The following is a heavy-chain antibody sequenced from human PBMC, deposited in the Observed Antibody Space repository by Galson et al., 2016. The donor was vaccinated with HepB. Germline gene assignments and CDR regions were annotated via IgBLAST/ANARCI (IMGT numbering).Heavy chain of an antibody. J-gene: IGHJ6*02. CDR2: IKQDGSET. CDR1: GFSFGSFW. V-gene: IGHV3-7*01. Sequence: SLRLSCAGSGFSFGSFWMNWVRQAPGRGLEWVGNIKQDGSETYYVGSVKGRFTISRDNAKNSVFLQMNSLRPEDAAVYYCAGGGGFLADVWGQGTTVTVSS. CDR3: AGGGGFLADV.